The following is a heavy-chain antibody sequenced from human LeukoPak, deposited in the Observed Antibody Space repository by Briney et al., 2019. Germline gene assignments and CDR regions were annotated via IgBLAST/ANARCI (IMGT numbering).Heavy chain of an antibody. CDR3: AQLRYYYFDY. D-gene: IGHD5-18*01. CDR2: LYYSGST. V-gene: IGHV4-39*01. Sequence: MPSETLSLTCTVSGGSISSSSYYWGWIRQPPGKGLEWIGSLYYSGSTYYNPSLKSRVTISVDTSKNQFSLKLSSVTAADTSLYYCAQLRYYYFDYWGQGTLVTVSS. CDR1: GGSISSSSYY. J-gene: IGHJ4*02.